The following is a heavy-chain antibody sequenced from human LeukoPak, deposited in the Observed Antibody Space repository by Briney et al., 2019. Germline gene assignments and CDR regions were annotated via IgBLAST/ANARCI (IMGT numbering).Heavy chain of an antibody. CDR1: GFTFSSYG. CDR2: IRYDGSNK. Sequence: GGSLRLSCAASGFTFSSYGMHWVRQTPGKGLEWVAFIRYDGSNKYYADSVKGRFTISRDNSKNTLYLQMNSLRAEDTAVYYCAKESSRLPPIDYWGQGTLVTVSS. V-gene: IGHV3-30*02. J-gene: IGHJ4*02. D-gene: IGHD4-11*01. CDR3: AKESSRLPPIDY.